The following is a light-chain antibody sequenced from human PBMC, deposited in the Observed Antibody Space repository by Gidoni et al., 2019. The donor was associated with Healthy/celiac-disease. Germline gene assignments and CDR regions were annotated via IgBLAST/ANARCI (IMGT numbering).Light chain of an antibody. J-gene: IGKJ5*01. CDR1: QGISNY. CDR2: AAS. Sequence: DIQMTQSPSSLSASVGDRVTITCRASQGISNYLAWYQQKPGKVPKLLIYAASTLQSGVPSRFSGSGSGTDFTLTISSLQPEDVATYYCQKYNSAPRITFGQGTRQEIK. V-gene: IGKV1-27*01. CDR3: QKYNSAPRIT.